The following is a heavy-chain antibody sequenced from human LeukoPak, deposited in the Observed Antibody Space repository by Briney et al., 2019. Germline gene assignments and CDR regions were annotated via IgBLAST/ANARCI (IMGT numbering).Heavy chain of an antibody. V-gene: IGHV3-11*01. CDR3: ARELGYSYEEFDY. J-gene: IGHJ4*02. Sequence: GGSLRLSCAASGFTFSDSYMSWIRQAPGKGLEWISYISSSGNSVQYADSVRGRFTISRDNAKNSLYLQLNSLRAEDTAVYYCARELGYSYEEFDYWGQGTLVTVSS. D-gene: IGHD5-18*01. CDR2: ISSSGNSV. CDR1: GFTFSDSY.